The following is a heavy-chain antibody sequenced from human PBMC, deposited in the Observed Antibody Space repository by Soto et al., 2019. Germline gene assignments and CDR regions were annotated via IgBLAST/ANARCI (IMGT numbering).Heavy chain of an antibody. CDR2: IWYDGSNK. D-gene: IGHD6-13*01. CDR1: GFTFSSYG. CDR3: ARDRGSSFLGWLVY. J-gene: IGHJ4*02. Sequence: QVQLVESGGGVVQPGRTLRLSCAASGFTFSSYGMHWVRQAPGKGLEWVAVIWYDGSNKYYADSVKGRFTISRDNSKNTLYLQMNSLRAEDTAVYYCARDRGSSFLGWLVYGGQGTLVTVSS. V-gene: IGHV3-33*01.